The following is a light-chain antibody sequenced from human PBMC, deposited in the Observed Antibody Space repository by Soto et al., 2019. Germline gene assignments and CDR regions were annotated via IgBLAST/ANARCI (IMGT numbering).Light chain of an antibody. Sequence: DIQLTQSPSSVSASVGDRVTITCQASQDIKNYLILYQQKPGKAPNLLIYDASTLGTGVSSRFSGSGSGTDFSFTITNLQPEDIATYFCQHYDSVPCTFGQGTRLEIK. V-gene: IGKV1-33*01. CDR2: DAS. J-gene: IGKJ2*02. CDR3: QHYDSVPCT. CDR1: QDIKNY.